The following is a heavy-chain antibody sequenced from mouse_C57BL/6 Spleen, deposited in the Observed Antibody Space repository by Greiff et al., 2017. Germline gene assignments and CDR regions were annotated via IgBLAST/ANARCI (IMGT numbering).Heavy chain of an antibody. CDR1: GYSITSGYY. D-gene: IGHD2-3*01. V-gene: IGHV3-6*01. CDR3: AREGDGPRFAY. Sequence: EVQLQQSGPGLVKPSQSLSLTCSVTGYSITSGYYWNWIRQFPGNKLEWMGYISYDGSNNYNPSLKNRISITRDTSKNQFFLKLNSVTTEDTATYYCAREGDGPRFAYWGQGTLVTVSA. J-gene: IGHJ3*01. CDR2: ISYDGSN.